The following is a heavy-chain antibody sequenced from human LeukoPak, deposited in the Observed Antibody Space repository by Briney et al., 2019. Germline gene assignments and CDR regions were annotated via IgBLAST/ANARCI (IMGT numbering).Heavy chain of an antibody. Sequence: PGGSLKLSCAASGFTFSSDGIHWVRQAPGKGLEWVAFVSNNGIDKHYGDSVQGRFSISRDNSKNTLYLEMKSLRVEDTAMYYCAKGSQAFDYWGQGTLVTVSS. V-gene: IGHV3-30*02. CDR2: VSNNGIDK. CDR3: AKGSQAFDY. CDR1: GFTFSSDG. J-gene: IGHJ4*02.